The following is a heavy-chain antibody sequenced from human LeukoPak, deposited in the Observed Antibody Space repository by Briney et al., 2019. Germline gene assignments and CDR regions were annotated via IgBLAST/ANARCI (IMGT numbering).Heavy chain of an antibody. Sequence: GGSLRLSCAASGFTFSAYAMRWVRQAPGKGLEWVSGISVSGGTTDYADSVKGRFTISRDNSKNTLYLQMNSLRAEDTAVYYCAKVMGSSSSSDYWGQGTLVTVSS. D-gene: IGHD6-13*01. J-gene: IGHJ4*02. CDR3: AKVMGSSSSSDY. CDR1: GFTFSAYA. V-gene: IGHV3-23*01. CDR2: ISVSGGTT.